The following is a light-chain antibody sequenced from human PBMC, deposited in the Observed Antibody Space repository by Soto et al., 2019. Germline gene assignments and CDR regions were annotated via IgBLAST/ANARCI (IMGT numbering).Light chain of an antibody. V-gene: IGLV2-14*01. Sequence: QSVLTQPASVSGSPGQSITISCTGTSSDVGGYDYVSWYQQHQGKAPTLLIYDVINRPSGVSFRFSGSKSGNTASLTISGLQAEDEAEYYCSSYTRSSISVFGTGTKLTVL. CDR1: SSDVGGYDY. CDR2: DVI. CDR3: SSYTRSSISV. J-gene: IGLJ1*01.